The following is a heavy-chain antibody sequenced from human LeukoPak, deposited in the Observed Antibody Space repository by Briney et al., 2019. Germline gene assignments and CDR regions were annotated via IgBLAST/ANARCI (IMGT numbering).Heavy chain of an antibody. CDR1: GFTFSSYG. D-gene: IGHD6-6*01. V-gene: IGHV3-30*02. J-gene: IGHJ4*02. CDR3: AKDSSSSGDY. Sequence: PGGSLRLSCAASGFTFSSYGMHWVRQAPGKGLEWVAFIRYDGSKKHYADSVKGRFTISRDNSKNTLYLQMNSLRAEDTAVYYCAKDSSSSGDYWGQGTLVSVSS. CDR2: IRYDGSKK.